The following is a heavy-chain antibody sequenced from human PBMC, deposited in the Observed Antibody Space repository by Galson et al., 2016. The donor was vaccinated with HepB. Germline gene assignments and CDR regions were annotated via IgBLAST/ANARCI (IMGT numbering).Heavy chain of an antibody. D-gene: IGHD3-3*01. CDR1: GFTFSSHW. CDR2: ISFDGSNK. J-gene: IGHJ6*02. Sequence: SLRLSCAASGFTFSSHWMHWVRQAPGKGLEWLTVISFDGSNKYYADSVEGRFTISRDNSRSTVSLHMTSLRAEDTAVYYCARALRFVEPSTKTRLYYGMDVWGQGTTVSVSS. CDR3: ARALRFVEPSTKTRLYYGMDV. V-gene: IGHV3-30*03.